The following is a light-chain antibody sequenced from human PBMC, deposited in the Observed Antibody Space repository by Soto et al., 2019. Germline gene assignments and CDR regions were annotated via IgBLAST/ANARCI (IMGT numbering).Light chain of an antibody. Sequence: QSVLTQSPSASASLGASVKLTCTLNTEYSNYAIAWHQQQPEKGPRYLMKLNSDGSHTKGDGIPDRFSASSSGAERYLTISSLQSEDEADYYCQTWVTGLFGVFGGGTKVTVL. CDR1: TEYSNYA. CDR2: LNSDGSH. J-gene: IGLJ2*01. CDR3: QTWVTGLFGV. V-gene: IGLV4-69*01.